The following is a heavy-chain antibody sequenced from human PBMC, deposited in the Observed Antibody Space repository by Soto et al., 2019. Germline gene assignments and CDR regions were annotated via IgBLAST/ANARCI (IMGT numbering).Heavy chain of an antibody. CDR2: ISSSGSTI. V-gene: IGHV3-11*01. Sequence: GGSLRLSCAASGFTFSDYYMSWIRQAPGKGLEWVSYISSSGSTIYYADSVKGRFTISRDNAKNSLYLQMNSLRAEDTAVYYCARVTSDYYGSGSYYGYFDYWGQGTLVTVSS. CDR1: GFTFSDYY. J-gene: IGHJ4*02. CDR3: ARVTSDYYGSGSYYGYFDY. D-gene: IGHD3-10*01.